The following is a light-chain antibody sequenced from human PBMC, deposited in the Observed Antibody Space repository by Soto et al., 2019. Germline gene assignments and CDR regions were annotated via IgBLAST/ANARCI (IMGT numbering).Light chain of an antibody. CDR2: EVS. J-gene: IGLJ1*01. V-gene: IGLV2-14*01. CDR1: SXDVGGYNY. Sequence: QSVLTQTASVSGSPGQSITICCTGTSXDVGGYNYVSWYQQHPGKAPKLMIYEVSNRPSGVSNRFSGSKSGNTASLTISGLQAEDEADYYCSSYTSSSTLDVFGTGTKLTVL. CDR3: SSYTSSSTLDV.